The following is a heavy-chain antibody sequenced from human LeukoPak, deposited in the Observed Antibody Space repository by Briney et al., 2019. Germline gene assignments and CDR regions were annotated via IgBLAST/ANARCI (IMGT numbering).Heavy chain of an antibody. J-gene: IGHJ6*02. Sequence: PGGSLRLSCVTSGFTFSLYAMSWVRQPPGEGLEWVSAISDSGSETYYADSVRGRFTISRDNSKNTLFLHMTSLRAEDTAVYYCAKDPSIAVAGPERYYYYGMDVWGQGTTVTVSS. CDR3: AKDPSIAVAGPERYYYYGMDV. CDR2: ISDSGSET. V-gene: IGHV3-23*01. D-gene: IGHD6-19*01. CDR1: GFTFSLYA.